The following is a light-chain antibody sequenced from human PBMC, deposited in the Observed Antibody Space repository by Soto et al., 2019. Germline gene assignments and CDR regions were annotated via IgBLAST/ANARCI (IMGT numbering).Light chain of an antibody. V-gene: IGLV1-47*01. CDR2: LDN. Sequence: QSVLTQPHSASGPPGQGVAISCSGTRSNVGSNFVYWYHQVPGTAPKLLIYLDNQRPSGVPDRFSGSKSGASAFLAISGLRSEDEGDYYCSSYAGSNNLVFAGGTKLTVL. CDR3: SSYAGSNNLV. J-gene: IGLJ3*02. CDR1: RSNVGSNF.